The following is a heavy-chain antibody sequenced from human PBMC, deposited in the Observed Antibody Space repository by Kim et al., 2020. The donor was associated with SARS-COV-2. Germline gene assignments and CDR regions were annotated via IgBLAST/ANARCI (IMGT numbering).Heavy chain of an antibody. CDR1: GYTFTSYY. V-gene: IGHV1-46*01. J-gene: IGHJ4*02. D-gene: IGHD4-4*01. Sequence: ASVKVSCKASGYTFTSYYMHWVRQAPGQGLEWMGIINPSGGSTSYAQKFQGRVTMTRDTSTSTVYMELSSLRSEDTAVYYCARDHTIPVSIYYFDYWGQGTLVTVSS. CDR2: INPSGGST. CDR3: ARDHTIPVSIYYFDY.